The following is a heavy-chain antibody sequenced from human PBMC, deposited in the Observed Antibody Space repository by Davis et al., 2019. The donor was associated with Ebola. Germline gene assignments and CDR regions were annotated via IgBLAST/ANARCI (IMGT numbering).Heavy chain of an antibody. D-gene: IGHD3-3*01. CDR1: GYSFTSYW. V-gene: IGHV5-51*01. J-gene: IGHJ5*02. CDR2: IYPGDSDT. CDR3: ARGRGATIFGVVWVYWFDP. Sequence: GESLKISCKGSGYSFTSYWIGWVRQMPGKGLEWMGIIYPGDSDTRYSPSFQGQVTISADKSISTAYLQWSSLKASDTAMYYCARGRGATIFGVVWVYWFDPWGQGTLVTVSS.